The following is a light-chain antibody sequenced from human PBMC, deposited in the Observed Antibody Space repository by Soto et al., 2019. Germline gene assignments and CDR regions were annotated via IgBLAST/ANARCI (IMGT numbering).Light chain of an antibody. J-gene: IGLJ2*01. CDR2: SNN. CDR3: AAWDDSLNGVV. Sequence: QSVLTQPPSASGTPGQRVTISCSGSSSNIGSNPVNWYQQLPGTAPKRLISSNNQRPSGVPDRFSGSKSGTSASLAISGLQSDDEADYYCAAWDDSLNGVVFGGGTKLTVL. V-gene: IGLV1-44*01. CDR1: SSNIGSNP.